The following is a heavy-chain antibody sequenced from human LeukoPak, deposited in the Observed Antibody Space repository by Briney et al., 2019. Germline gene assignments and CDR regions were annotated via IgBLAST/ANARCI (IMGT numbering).Heavy chain of an antibody. CDR3: TTGNCGN. Sequence: PGRSLRLSCAASGFTFSHAWMSWVRQAPGKGLEWVGRIKSKSDGGTAEYPAPVEGRFTISRDDSKNTLFLQMSSLKADDTALYYCTTGNCGNWGQGTLVTVSS. J-gene: IGHJ4*02. V-gene: IGHV3-15*01. D-gene: IGHD2-21*01. CDR2: IKSKSDGGTA. CDR1: GFTFSHAW.